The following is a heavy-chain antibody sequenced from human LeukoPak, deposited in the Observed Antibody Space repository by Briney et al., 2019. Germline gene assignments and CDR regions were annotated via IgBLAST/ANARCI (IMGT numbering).Heavy chain of an antibody. CDR3: ARLRHPPRDYYFDY. V-gene: IGHV1-69*13. D-gene: IGHD5-12*01. Sequence: SVKVSCKASGGTFSSYAISWVRQAPGQGLEWMGGIIPIFGTANYAQKFQVRVTITADESTSTAYMELSSLRSEDTAVYYCARLRHPPRDYYFDYWGQGTLVTVSS. CDR2: IIPIFGTA. J-gene: IGHJ4*02. CDR1: GGTFSSYA.